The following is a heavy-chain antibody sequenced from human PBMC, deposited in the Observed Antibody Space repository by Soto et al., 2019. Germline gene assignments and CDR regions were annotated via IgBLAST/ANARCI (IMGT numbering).Heavy chain of an antibody. CDR3: AYLPCSGGSCYWFSYSGMDV. CDR1: GFSLSTSGSC. D-gene: IGHD2-15*01. V-gene: IGHV2-5*02. J-gene: IGHJ6*02. Sequence: QITLKESGPTLVKPTQTLTLTCTFSGFSLSTSGSCVAWIRQPQGKYLEWLALIYWDDDKRYRPSLETRLTITSDTSKNLGVLNMTNVDSVDTATYYCAYLPCSGGSCYWFSYSGMDVWGQGATVIVSS. CDR2: IYWDDDK.